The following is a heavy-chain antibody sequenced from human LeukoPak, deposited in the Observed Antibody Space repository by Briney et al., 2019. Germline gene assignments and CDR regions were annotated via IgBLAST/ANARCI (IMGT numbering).Heavy chain of an antibody. CDR1: GFSVSGYW. Sequence: GGSLRLSCAVSGFSVSGYWMTWVRQAPGKELEGVANIKQDGSEKHYVDSVKGRFTISRDNAENSLFLQMNSLRVEDTAVYYCAREWQGGIAAAGTRIEGDYWGQGTLVAVSS. D-gene: IGHD6-13*01. CDR2: IKQDGSEK. CDR3: AREWQGGIAAAGTRIEGDY. V-gene: IGHV3-7*01. J-gene: IGHJ4*02.